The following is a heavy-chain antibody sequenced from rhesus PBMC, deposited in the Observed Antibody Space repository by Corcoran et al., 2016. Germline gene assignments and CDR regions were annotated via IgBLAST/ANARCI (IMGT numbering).Heavy chain of an antibody. Sequence: QLQLQESGPGRVKPSETLSLTCAVSGGSVSSSNWWCWIRRPPGKGLEWIGRISGRGGGTSDNPYITSRVTISTDTPKNQFSQKVSSVTAADTAVYYGARDFNTATVYFDYGGQGVLVTVSS. CDR1: GGSVSSSNW. V-gene: IGHV4-57*02. D-gene: IGHD5-12*01. J-gene: IGHJ4*01. CDR3: ARDFNTATVYFDY. CDR2: ISGRGGGT.